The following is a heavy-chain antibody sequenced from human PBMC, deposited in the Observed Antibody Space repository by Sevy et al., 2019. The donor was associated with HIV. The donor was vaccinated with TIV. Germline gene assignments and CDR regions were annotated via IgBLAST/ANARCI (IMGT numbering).Heavy chain of an antibody. Sequence: SETLSLTCTVSGGSISSYYWSWIRQPPGKGLEWIGYIYYSGSTNYNPSLKSRVTISVDTSKNQFSLKLSSVTAADTAVYYCARVMGDIVVVPAAHGGAFDIWGQGTMVTVSS. J-gene: IGHJ3*02. CDR3: ARVMGDIVVVPAAHGGAFDI. CDR1: GGSISSYY. V-gene: IGHV4-59*01. CDR2: IYYSGST. D-gene: IGHD2-2*01.